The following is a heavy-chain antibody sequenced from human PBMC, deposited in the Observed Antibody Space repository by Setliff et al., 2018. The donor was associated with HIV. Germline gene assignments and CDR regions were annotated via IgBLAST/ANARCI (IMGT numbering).Heavy chain of an antibody. D-gene: IGHD6-19*01. CDR1: GGSISDSH. CDR3: ARVVPVGGNDY. Sequence: SETLSLTCTVSGGSISDSHWSWIRQPPGKGLEWIGYVYYSRTSSHENFFHTGTTKYNPSLESRVTISQDTSKNQFSLRLNSVTAADTAMYYCARVVPVGGNDYWGQGTLVTVSS. V-gene: IGHV4-59*08. CDR2: VYYSRTSSHENFFHTGTT. J-gene: IGHJ4*02.